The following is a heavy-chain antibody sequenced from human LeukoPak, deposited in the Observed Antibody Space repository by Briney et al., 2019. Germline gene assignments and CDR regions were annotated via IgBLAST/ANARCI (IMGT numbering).Heavy chain of an antibody. D-gene: IGHD3-10*01. CDR1: GYSISSGYY. V-gene: IGHV4-38-2*02. Sequence: SETLSLTCTVSGYSISSGYYWGWIRQPPGKGLEWIGSIYHSGSTYYNPSLKSRVTISVDTSKNQFSLKLSSVTAADTAVYYCACLGVRGVMFDYWGQGTLVTVSS. CDR2: IYHSGST. J-gene: IGHJ4*02. CDR3: ACLGVRGVMFDY.